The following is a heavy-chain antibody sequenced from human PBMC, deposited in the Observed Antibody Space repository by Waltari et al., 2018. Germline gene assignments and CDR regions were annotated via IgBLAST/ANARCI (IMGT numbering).Heavy chain of an antibody. V-gene: IGHV4-30-2*01. J-gene: IGHJ6*02. CDR1: GGSISSGGYS. CDR2: IYHSGST. Sequence: QLQLQESGSGLVKPSQTLSLTCAVSGGSISSGGYSWSWIRQPPGKGLEWIGYIYHSGSTYYNPSLKSRVTISVDRSKNQFSLKLSSVTAADTAIYFCVKGPVYCRDTNCYYDRPYGLDVWGQGTTVSVSS. D-gene: IGHD2-2*01. CDR3: VKGPVYCRDTNCYYDRPYGLDV.